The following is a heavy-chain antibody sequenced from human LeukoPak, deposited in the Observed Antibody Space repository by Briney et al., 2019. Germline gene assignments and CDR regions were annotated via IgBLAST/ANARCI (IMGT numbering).Heavy chain of an antibody. J-gene: IGHJ5*02. CDR1: GFTFSTYA. Sequence: PGGSLRLSCAASGFTFSTYAMSWVRQAPGKGLEWVSSISSSSSYIYYADSVKGRFTISRDNAKNSLYLQMNSLRAEDTAVYYCARVNWNDAWGQGTLVTVSS. V-gene: IGHV3-21*01. CDR2: ISSSSSYI. CDR3: ARVNWNDA.